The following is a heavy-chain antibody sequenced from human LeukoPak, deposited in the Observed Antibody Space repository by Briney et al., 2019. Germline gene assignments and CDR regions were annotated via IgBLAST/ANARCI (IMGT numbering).Heavy chain of an antibody. CDR1: GFTVSSNY. CDR2: IYSGGST. D-gene: IGHD2-2*01. Sequence: PGGSLRLSCAASGFTVSSNYMGWVRQAPGKGLEWVSVIYSGGSTYYADSVKGRFTISRDNSKNTLYLQMNSLRAEDTAVYDCARYATIVVVPAAIDYYYGMDVWGQGTTVTVSS. J-gene: IGHJ6*02. V-gene: IGHV3-53*01. CDR3: ARYATIVVVPAAIDYYYGMDV.